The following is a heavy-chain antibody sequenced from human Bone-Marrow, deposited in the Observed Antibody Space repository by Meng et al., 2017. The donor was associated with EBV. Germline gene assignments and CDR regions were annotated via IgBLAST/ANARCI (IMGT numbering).Heavy chain of an antibody. CDR3: AREEGQALDY. V-gene: IGHV1-69*01. J-gene: IGHJ4*02. Sequence: VRLGRPGGKVKRLGSPVKAPCKAPGGPLSSYAISWVRQAPGQGLEWMGGILPIFGTANYAQKFQGRVTITADESTSTAYMELSSLRSEDTAVYYCAREEGQALDYWGQGTLVTVSS. CDR2: ILPIFGTA. CDR1: GGPLSSYA.